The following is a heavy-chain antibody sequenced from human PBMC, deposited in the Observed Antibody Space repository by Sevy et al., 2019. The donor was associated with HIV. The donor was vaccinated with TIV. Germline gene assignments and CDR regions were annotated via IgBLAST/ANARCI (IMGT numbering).Heavy chain of an antibody. CDR2: MSPYNGNK. CDR3: GRGSTSWYDY. J-gene: IGHJ4*02. V-gene: IGHV1-18*01. Sequence: ASVKVSCKASGYTFTTYNIVWVRQAPGQGLEWLAWMSPYNGNKNYAQRVQGRVTMTTDTFTDTAFLELRSLEFDDTATYYCGRGSTSWYDYWGQGTLVTVSS. CDR1: GYTFTTYN. D-gene: IGHD2-8*01.